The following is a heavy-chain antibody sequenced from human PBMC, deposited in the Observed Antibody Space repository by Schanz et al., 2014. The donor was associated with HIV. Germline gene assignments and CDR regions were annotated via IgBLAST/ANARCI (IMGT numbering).Heavy chain of an antibody. CDR1: GFSFSNYG. CDR3: AKDRNQYDSRYIGKGNYYYYYGMDV. V-gene: IGHV3-30*18. Sequence: VQLLESGGGLVQPGGSLRLSCAASGFSFSNYGIHWVRQAPGKGLEWMAVISYDGRNKYYADSVKGRFTISRDNSKNTLYLQMKSLRPEDTAVYYCAKDRNQYDSRYIGKGNYYYYYGMDVWGQGTTVTVSS. CDR2: ISYDGRNK. D-gene: IGHD3-22*01. J-gene: IGHJ6*02.